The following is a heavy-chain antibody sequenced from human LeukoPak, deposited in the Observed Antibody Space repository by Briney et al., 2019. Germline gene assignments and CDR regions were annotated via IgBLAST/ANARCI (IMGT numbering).Heavy chain of an antibody. CDR2: MSSSGSTI. Sequence: PGGSLRLSCAASGFTFSDYYMTWIRQAPGKGLETLSYMSSSGSTIYYADSVKGRFTISRDNAKKSLYLQMNSLRAEDTAVYYCARDQSGYSFGYGMDVWGQGTTVTVSS. D-gene: IGHD5-18*01. J-gene: IGHJ6*02. V-gene: IGHV3-11*01. CDR3: ARDQSGYSFGYGMDV. CDR1: GFTFSDYY.